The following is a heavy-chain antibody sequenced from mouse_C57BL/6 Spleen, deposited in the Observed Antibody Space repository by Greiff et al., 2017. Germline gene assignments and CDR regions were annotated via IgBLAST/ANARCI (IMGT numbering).Heavy chain of an antibody. CDR1: GYTFTSYW. Sequence: QVQLQQSGAELVRPGSSVKLSCKASGYTFTSYWMHWVKQRPIQGLEWIGNIDPSDSDTHYNQKFKDKAPLTVDKSSSTAYMQLSSLTSEDSAVYYCARSSSGYAMDYWGQGTSVTVSS. V-gene: IGHV1-52*01. J-gene: IGHJ4*01. D-gene: IGHD3-2*02. CDR2: IDPSDSDT. CDR3: ARSSSGYAMDY.